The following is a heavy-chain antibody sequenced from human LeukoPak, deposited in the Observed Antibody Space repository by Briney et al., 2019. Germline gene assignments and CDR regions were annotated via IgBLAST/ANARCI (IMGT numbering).Heavy chain of an antibody. CDR2: IYYSGST. J-gene: IGHJ3*02. CDR3: AFDSSGYSNAYDI. D-gene: IGHD3-22*01. V-gene: IGHV4-61*08. Sequence: SETLSLTCTVSGGSISSGDYYWSWIRQPPGKGLEWIGYIYYSGSTNYNPSLKSRVAISVDTSKNQFSLKLTSVTAADTAVYFCAFDSSGYSNAYDIWGQGTMVTVSS. CDR1: GGSISSGDYY.